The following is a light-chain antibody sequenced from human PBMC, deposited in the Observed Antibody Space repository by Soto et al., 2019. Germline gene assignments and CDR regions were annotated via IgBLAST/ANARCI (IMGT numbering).Light chain of an antibody. J-gene: IGKJ2*01. Sequence: EIVMTQSPATLSVSPGERATLSCRASQSVSSNLAWYQQKPGQAPRLLIYGASTRATGIPARFSGSGSGTEFTLTISSLQSEDVAVYYCQQYNNWPHMYTFGQGTKLEIK. CDR1: QSVSSN. V-gene: IGKV3-15*01. CDR2: GAS. CDR3: QQYNNWPHMYT.